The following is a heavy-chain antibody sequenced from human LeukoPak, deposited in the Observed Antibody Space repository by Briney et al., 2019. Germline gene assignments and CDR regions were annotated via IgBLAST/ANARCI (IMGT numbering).Heavy chain of an antibody. CDR3: ARLTDDSSGYYSHPGYFQH. CDR2: IYPGDSDT. D-gene: IGHD3-22*01. J-gene: IGHJ1*01. Sequence: GESLKISCKGSGYSFTSYWIGWVRQMPGKGLEWMGIIYPGDSDTRYSPSFQGQVTISADKSISTAYLQWSSLKASDTAVYYCARLTDDSSGYYSHPGYFQHWGQGTLVTVSS. V-gene: IGHV5-51*01. CDR1: GYSFTSYW.